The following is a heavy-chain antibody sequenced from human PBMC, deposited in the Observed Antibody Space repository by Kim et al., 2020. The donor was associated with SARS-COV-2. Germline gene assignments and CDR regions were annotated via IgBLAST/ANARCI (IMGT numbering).Heavy chain of an antibody. Sequence: GGSLRLSCAASGFTFRTHAMNWVRQAPGKGLEWVSGISGSGGSTYYADSVKGRFTISRDNSKKTLYLQMNSLRADDTAVYYCAKGEGALYYFDFWGQGTLVTVSS. CDR3: AKGEGALYYFDF. CDR1: GFTFRTHA. CDR2: ISGSGGST. D-gene: IGHD1-26*01. J-gene: IGHJ4*02. V-gene: IGHV3-23*01.